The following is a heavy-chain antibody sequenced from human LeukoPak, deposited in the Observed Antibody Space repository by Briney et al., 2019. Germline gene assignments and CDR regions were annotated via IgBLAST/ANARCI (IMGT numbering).Heavy chain of an antibody. Sequence: SGPTLVNPTQTLTLTCTFSGFSLSTSGVGVGWIRQPPGKALEWLALIYWNDDNRYSPSLKSRLTITKDTSKNQVVLKMTNMDPVDTATYYCAHYGDYRFMYYFDYWGQGTLVTVSS. CDR3: AHYGDYRFMYYFDY. CDR2: IYWNDDN. CDR1: GFSLSTSGVG. V-gene: IGHV2-5*01. J-gene: IGHJ4*02. D-gene: IGHD4-17*01.